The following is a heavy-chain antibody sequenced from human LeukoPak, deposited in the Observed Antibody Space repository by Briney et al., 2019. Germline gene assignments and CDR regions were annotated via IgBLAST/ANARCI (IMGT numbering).Heavy chain of an antibody. J-gene: IGHJ4*02. D-gene: IGHD3-3*01. V-gene: IGHV3-30*02. CDR2: MRYDRSNK. CDR1: GFTFSSYD. CDR3: AKLTIFGVVISPMGY. Sequence: GGSLRLSCAASGFTFSSYDIHWVRQARGKVLEWVAFMRYDRSNKYYADAVKGRFTISKDNSKNPLYLQMNSLRAEDTAVYYCAKLTIFGVVISPMGYWGQGTLVTVSS.